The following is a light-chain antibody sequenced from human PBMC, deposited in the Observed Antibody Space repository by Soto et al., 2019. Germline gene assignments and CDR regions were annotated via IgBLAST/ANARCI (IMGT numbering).Light chain of an antibody. J-gene: IGKJ4*01. V-gene: IGKV1-16*01. CDR1: QAITNY. CDR3: QQYNSYPLT. CDR2: GAS. Sequence: IQMTQSPPSLSASVGDRVTITCRASQAITNYVAWFQQKPGKAPKSLIYGASSLQSGVPSRFSGSGSGTDFTLTISSLQPEDFATYYCQQYNSYPLTFGGGTKVEIK.